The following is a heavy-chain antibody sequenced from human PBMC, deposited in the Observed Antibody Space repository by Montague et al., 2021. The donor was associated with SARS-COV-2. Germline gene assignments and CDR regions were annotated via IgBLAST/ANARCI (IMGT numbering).Heavy chain of an antibody. CDR1: GFTFSSYE. CDR2: ISSSGSTI. Sequence: SLRLSCAASGFTFSSYEMNWVRQAPGKGLEWVSYISSSGSTIYYXDSXKGRFTISRDNAKNSLYLQMNSLRAEDTAVYYCARAEMYYDFWSGYPCTFYYFDYWGQGTLVTVSS. D-gene: IGHD3-3*01. J-gene: IGHJ4*02. V-gene: IGHV3-48*03. CDR3: ARAEMYYDFWSGYPCTFYYFDY.